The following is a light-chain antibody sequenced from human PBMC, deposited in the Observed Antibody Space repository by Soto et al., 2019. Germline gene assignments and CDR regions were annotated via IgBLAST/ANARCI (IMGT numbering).Light chain of an antibody. CDR2: DTS. V-gene: IGKV3-15*01. Sequence: EIVMRQAPATLSVSPGERATLSCRASQSISSDLVWYQQKPGQAPRLLIYDTSTRATGIPARFSGSGSGTEFTLTISSLQSEDSAVYHCQQYNRWPLTFGGGTKVDI. CDR3: QQYNRWPLT. CDR1: QSISSD. J-gene: IGKJ4*01.